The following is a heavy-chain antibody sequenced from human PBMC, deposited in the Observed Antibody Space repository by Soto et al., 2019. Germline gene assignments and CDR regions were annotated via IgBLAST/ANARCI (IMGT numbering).Heavy chain of an antibody. CDR1: GGSFSGYY. Sequence: SETLSLTCAVYGGSFSGYYWSWIRQPPGKGLEWIGEINHSGSTNYNPSLKSRVTISVDTSKNQFSLKLSSVTAADTAVYYCARDRTVTTLDYWGQGTLVTVSS. V-gene: IGHV4-34*01. J-gene: IGHJ4*02. CDR3: ARDRTVTTLDY. D-gene: IGHD4-17*01. CDR2: INHSGST.